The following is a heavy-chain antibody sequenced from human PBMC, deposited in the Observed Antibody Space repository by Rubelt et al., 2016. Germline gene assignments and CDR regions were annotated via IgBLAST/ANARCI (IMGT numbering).Heavy chain of an antibody. V-gene: IGHV1-3*01. CDR2: INAGNGNT. CDR1: GYTLTELS. CDR3: ARSKDTAMVTDADWYFDL. D-gene: IGHD5-18*01. J-gene: IGHJ2*01. Sequence: SGAEVKKPGASVKVSCKVSGYTLTELSMHWVRQAPGQRLEWMGWINAGNGNTKYSQKFQGRVTITRDTSASTAYMELSSLRSEDTAVYYCARSKDTAMVTDADWYFDLWGRGTLVTVSS.